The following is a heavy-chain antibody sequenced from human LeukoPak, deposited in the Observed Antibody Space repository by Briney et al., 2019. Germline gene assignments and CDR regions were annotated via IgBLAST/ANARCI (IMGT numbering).Heavy chain of an antibody. CDR3: AKDMAPGDSSGWYVDY. CDR2: ISWNSGSI. V-gene: IGHV3-9*01. J-gene: IGHJ4*02. CDR1: GFTFDDYA. D-gene: IGHD6-19*01. Sequence: PGGSLRLSCAASGFTFDDYAMHWVRQAPGKGLEWVSGISWNSGSIGYADSVKGRFTISRDNAKNSLYLQMNSLRAEDTALYYCAKDMAPGDSSGWYVDYWGQGTLVTVSS.